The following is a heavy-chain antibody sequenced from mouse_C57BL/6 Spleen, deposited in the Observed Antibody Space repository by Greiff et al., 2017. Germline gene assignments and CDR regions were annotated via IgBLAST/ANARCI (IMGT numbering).Heavy chain of an antibody. CDR2: INYDGSST. J-gene: IGHJ2*01. CDR1: GFTFSDYY. D-gene: IGHD3-2*02. CDR3: ARGAQATNYFDY. Sequence: EVKLVESEGGLVQPGSSMKLSCTASGFTFSDYYMAWVRQVPEKGLEWVANINYDGSSTYYLDSLKSRFIISRDNAKNILYLQMSSLKSEDTATYYCARGAQATNYFDYWGQGTTLTVSS. V-gene: IGHV5-16*01.